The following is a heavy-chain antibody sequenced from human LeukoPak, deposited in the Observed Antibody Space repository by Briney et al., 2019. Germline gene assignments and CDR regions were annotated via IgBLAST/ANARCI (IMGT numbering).Heavy chain of an antibody. D-gene: IGHD6-13*01. J-gene: IGHJ6*02. V-gene: IGHV3-53*01. Sequence: PGGPLRLSCAASGFTVSSNYMSWVRQAPGKGLEWVSVIYSGGGTYYADSVKGRFTISRDNSKNTLYLQMNSLRAEDTAVYYCARDYSSSWYAGYYYYGMDVWGQGTTVTVSS. CDR2: IYSGGGT. CDR3: ARDYSSSWYAGYYYYGMDV. CDR1: GFTVSSNY.